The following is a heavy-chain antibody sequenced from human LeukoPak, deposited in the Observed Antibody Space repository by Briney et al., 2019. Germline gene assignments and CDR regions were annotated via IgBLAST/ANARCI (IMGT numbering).Heavy chain of an antibody. CDR3: ARVQSSIVMSPIPTFDY. CDR1: GFTFSRYT. D-gene: IGHD2-21*01. CDR2: IRNSTSHI. V-gene: IGHV3-21*06. J-gene: IGHJ4*02. Sequence: GGSLRLSCAASGFTFSRYTMNWVRQAPGKGLERISSIRNSTSHIFYADSVKGRFFVSRDNAQNLLFLHMNSLRAEDTAIYYCARVQSSIVMSPIPTFDYWGQGNLVTVSS.